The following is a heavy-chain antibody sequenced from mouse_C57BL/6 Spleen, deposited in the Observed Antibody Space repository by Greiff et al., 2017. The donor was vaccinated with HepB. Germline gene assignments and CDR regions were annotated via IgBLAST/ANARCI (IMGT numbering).Heavy chain of an antibody. J-gene: IGHJ2*01. CDR2: IDPSDSYT. V-gene: IGHV1-69*01. D-gene: IGHD1-1*01. CDR3: ARGNYGSSYD. CDR1: GYTFTSYW. Sequence: QVQLQQPGAELVMPGASVKLSCKASGYTFTSYWMHWVKQRPGQGLGWIGEIDPSDSYTNYNQKFKGKSTLTVDKSSSAAYMQLSSLTSEDSAVYYCARGNYGSSYDWGQGTTLTVSS.